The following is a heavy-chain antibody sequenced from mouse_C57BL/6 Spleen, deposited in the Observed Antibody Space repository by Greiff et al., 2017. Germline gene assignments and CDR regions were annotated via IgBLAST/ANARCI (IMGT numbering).Heavy chain of an antibody. J-gene: IGHJ2*01. D-gene: IGHD1-1*02. V-gene: IGHV1-52*01. Sequence: VQLQQPGAELVRPGSSVKLSCKASGYTFTSYWMHWVKQRPIQGLEWIGNIDPSDSETHYNQKFKDKATLTVDKSSSTAYMQLSSLTSEDSAVYYCAREWDYSGRDYWGQGTTLTVAS. CDR1: GYTFTSYW. CDR2: IDPSDSET. CDR3: AREWDYSGRDY.